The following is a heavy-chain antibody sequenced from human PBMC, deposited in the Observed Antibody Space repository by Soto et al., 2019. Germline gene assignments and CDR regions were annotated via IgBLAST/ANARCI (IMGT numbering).Heavy chain of an antibody. CDR3: ARGRIAAAGRGSFGY. CDR2: IIPIFGTT. CDR1: GGTFSGYG. Sequence: SVKVSCKASGGTFSGYGINWVRQAPGQGLEWIGGIIPIFGTTNYAQKFQGRVTITADKSTNTAYMELSRLKSEDTAVFYCARGRIAAAGRGSFGYWGRGTLVTVSS. D-gene: IGHD6-25*01. V-gene: IGHV1-69*06. J-gene: IGHJ4*02.